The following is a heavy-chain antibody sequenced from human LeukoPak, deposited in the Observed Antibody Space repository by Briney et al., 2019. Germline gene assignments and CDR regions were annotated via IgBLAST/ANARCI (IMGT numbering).Heavy chain of an antibody. J-gene: IGHJ4*02. CDR1: GFTFNNYW. Sequence: PGGSLRLSCAASGFTFNNYWMTWVRHAPGKTLERVANINQDGSEKYYVDSVKGRFTTSRDNAENSLFLQMNSLRAADKAAFYLGRDRTDTYNIYGDFWGQGTLVTVSS. D-gene: IGHD2/OR15-2a*01. CDR3: GRDRTDTYNIYGDF. CDR2: INQDGSEK. V-gene: IGHV3-7*01.